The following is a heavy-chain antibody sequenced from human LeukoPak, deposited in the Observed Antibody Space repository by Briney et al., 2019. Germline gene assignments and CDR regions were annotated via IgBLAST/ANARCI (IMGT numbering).Heavy chain of an antibody. V-gene: IGHV4-34*01. Sequence: SETLSLTCAVYGGSFSGYYWSWIRQPPGKGLEWIGEINHSGSTNYNPPLKSRVTISVDTSKNQFSLKLSSVTAADTAVYYCARAEYCSSTSCYFGYFDYWGQGTLVTVSS. D-gene: IGHD2-2*01. CDR3: ARAEYCSSTSCYFGYFDY. J-gene: IGHJ4*02. CDR1: GGSFSGYY. CDR2: INHSGST.